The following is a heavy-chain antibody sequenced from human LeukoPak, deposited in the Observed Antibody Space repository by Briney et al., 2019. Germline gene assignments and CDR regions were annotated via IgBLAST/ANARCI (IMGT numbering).Heavy chain of an antibody. CDR1: GGSFSGYY. CDR3: ARDPLPVAGNNWFDP. D-gene: IGHD6-19*01. Sequence: SETLSLTCAVYGGSFSGYYWSWIRQPPGKGLEWIGEINHSGSTNYNPSLKSRVTISVDTSKNQFSLKLSSVTAADTAVYYCARDPLPVAGNNWFDPWGQGTLVTVSS. J-gene: IGHJ5*02. CDR2: INHSGST. V-gene: IGHV4-34*01.